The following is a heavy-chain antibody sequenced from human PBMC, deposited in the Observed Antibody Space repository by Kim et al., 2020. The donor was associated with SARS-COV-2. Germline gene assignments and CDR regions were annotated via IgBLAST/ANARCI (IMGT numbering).Heavy chain of an antibody. D-gene: IGHD5-18*01. CDR3: VRDLTYNYAY. CDR1: GFPFSSYA. CDR2: ISNRESGDYP. J-gene: IGHJ4*02. V-gene: IGHV3-23*01. Sequence: GGSLRLSCAASGFPFSSYAMSWVRQAPGKGLEWVSTISNRESGDYPHYANSVKGRFTISRDNSKSTLYLQMNSLRAEDTVVYYCVRDLTYNYAYWGQGTLVTVSS.